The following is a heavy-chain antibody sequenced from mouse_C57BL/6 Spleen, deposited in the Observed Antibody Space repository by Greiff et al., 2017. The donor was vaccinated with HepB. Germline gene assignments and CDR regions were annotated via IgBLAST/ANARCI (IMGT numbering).Heavy chain of an antibody. Sequence: VKLQQSGPELVKPGASVKISCKASGYAFSSSWMNWVKQRPGKGLEWIGRIYPGDGDTNYNGKFKGKATLTADKSSSTAYMQLSSLTSEDSAVYFCARELYYFDYWGQGTTLTVSS. CDR2: IYPGDGDT. V-gene: IGHV1-82*01. CDR1: GYAFSSSW. CDR3: ARELYYFDY. D-gene: IGHD4-1*01. J-gene: IGHJ2*01.